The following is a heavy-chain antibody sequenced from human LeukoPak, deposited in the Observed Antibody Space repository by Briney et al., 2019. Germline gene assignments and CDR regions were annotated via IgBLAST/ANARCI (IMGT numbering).Heavy chain of an antibody. V-gene: IGHV3-23*01. Sequence: GGSLRLSCAASGFTFSSYAMSWVRQAPGKGLEWVSAISGSGGSTYYADSVKGRFTISRDNSKNTLYLQMNSLRAEDTAVCYCAKTPQIYSSSWYDWFDPWGQGTLVAVSS. CDR3: AKTPQIYSSSWYDWFDP. D-gene: IGHD6-13*01. CDR2: ISGSGGST. J-gene: IGHJ5*02. CDR1: GFTFSSYA.